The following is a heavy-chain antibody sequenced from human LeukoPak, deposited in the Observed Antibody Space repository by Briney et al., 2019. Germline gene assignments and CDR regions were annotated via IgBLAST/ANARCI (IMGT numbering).Heavy chain of an antibody. V-gene: IGHV1-2*02. J-gene: IGHJ4*02. Sequence: GASVKVSCKASGYTFTGYYMHWVRQAPGQGLEWMGWINPNSGGTNYAQKFQGRVTMTRDTSISTAYVELSRLRSDDTAVYYCARDNLGIAVAGTREEYYFDYWGQGTLVTVSS. CDR2: INPNSGGT. CDR3: ARDNLGIAVAGTREEYYFDY. CDR1: GYTFTGYY. D-gene: IGHD6-19*01.